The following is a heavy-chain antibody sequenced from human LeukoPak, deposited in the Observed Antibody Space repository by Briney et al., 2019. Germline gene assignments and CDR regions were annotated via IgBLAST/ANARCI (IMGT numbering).Heavy chain of an antibody. CDR3: ATTPIFGVVYYYMDV. Sequence: ASVKVFCKVSGYTYTIYDIHWVRQATGQGLEWMGWMNTNSSNTGYAQKFQGRVTITRNTSISTAYMELSSLRSEDTAVYYCATTPIFGVVYYYMDVWGKGTTVTVSS. D-gene: IGHD3-3*02. J-gene: IGHJ6*03. V-gene: IGHV1-8*03. CDR2: MNTNSSNT. CDR1: GYTYTIYD.